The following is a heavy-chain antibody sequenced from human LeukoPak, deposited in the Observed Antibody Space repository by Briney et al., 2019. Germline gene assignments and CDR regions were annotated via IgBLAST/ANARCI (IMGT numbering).Heavy chain of an antibody. J-gene: IGHJ5*02. CDR3: ARGVLRYVDWQLPYFDA. CDR1: GGSFRGYS. D-gene: IGHD3-9*01. CDR2: INQSGIT. Sequence: SETLSLTCTVYGGSFRGYSWTWIRQPPGRELEWIGEINQSGITNYKSSLKSRVTISLDTFKNHLSLNLTSVTAADTAVYYCARGVLRYVDWQLPYFDAWGQGTLVSVSS. V-gene: IGHV4-34*01.